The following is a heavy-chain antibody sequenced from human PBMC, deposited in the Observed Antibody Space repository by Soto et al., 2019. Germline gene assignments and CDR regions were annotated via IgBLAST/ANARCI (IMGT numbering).Heavy chain of an antibody. V-gene: IGHV3-74*01. D-gene: IGHD3-10*01. CDR2: IKTDGSSP. Sequence: LRLSCAASGFTFNNYWMHWVRQAPGKGLVWVSRIKTDGSSPNYADSVEGRFTISSDNAKNTLYLQMNSLRVEDTAVYYCARDRIAGSGSCDNWGQGTLVTVSS. CDR1: GFTFNNYW. J-gene: IGHJ4*02. CDR3: ARDRIAGSGSCDN.